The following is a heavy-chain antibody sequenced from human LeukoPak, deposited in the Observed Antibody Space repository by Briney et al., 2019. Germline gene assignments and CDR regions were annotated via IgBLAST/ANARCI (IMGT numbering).Heavy chain of an antibody. D-gene: IGHD6-13*01. CDR2: MYYGGSA. CDR1: GGSITDYY. Sequence: SETLSLTCTVSGGSITDYYWSWIRHSSGKGLEWIGYMYYGGSAYYSPSLKTRVTISVDTSKNQFSLKLTSVTAADTAVYYCARANFSSNWNLWGQGTLVTVSS. CDR3: ARANFSSNWNL. J-gene: IGHJ4*02. V-gene: IGHV4-59*08.